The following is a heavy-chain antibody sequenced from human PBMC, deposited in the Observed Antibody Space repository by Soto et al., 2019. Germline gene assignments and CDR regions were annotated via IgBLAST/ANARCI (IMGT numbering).Heavy chain of an antibody. J-gene: IGHJ4*02. CDR2: INPSGGST. CDR3: AREILDYPSDY. CDR1: GGTFSSYA. V-gene: IGHV1-46*01. Sequence: ASVKVSCKASGGTFSSYAISWVRQAPGQGLEWMGIINPSGGSTSYAQKFQGRVTMTRDTSTSTVYMELSSLRSEDTAVYYCAREILDYPSDYWGQGTLVTVSS. D-gene: IGHD3-16*01.